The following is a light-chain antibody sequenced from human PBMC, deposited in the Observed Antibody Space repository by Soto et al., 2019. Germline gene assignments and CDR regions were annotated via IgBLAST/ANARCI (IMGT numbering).Light chain of an antibody. CDR2: GAS. CDR3: QHYNNWWT. J-gene: IGKJ1*01. CDR1: QSVSNN. Sequence: EIVMTQSPATLSVSPGERATLSCRASQSVSNNLAWYQKKPGQAPRLLIYGASTRATGIPARFSGSGSGTEFPLTISSLQAEDFAVYYCQHYNNWWTFGQGTRVEIK. V-gene: IGKV3-15*01.